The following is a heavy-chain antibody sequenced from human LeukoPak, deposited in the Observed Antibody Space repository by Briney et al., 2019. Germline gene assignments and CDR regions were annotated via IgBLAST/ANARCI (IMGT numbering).Heavy chain of an antibody. CDR1: GFTFSSYG. Sequence: GGSLRLSCAASGFTFSSYGMSWVRQAPGKGLEWVSAISGSGGSTYYADSVKGRFTISRDNSKNTLYLQMNSLRAEDTAVYYCAKGNGYYDILTGYYYYYYMDVWGKGTTVTISS. J-gene: IGHJ6*03. V-gene: IGHV3-23*01. CDR2: ISGSGGST. CDR3: AKGNGYYDILTGYYYYYYMDV. D-gene: IGHD3-9*01.